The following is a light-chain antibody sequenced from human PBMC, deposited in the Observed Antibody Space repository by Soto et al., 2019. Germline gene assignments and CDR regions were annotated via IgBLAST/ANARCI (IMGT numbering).Light chain of an antibody. V-gene: IGKV1-39*01. CDR2: AAS. J-gene: IGKJ5*01. Sequence: DLQLTQSPSTLSASVVDRFTITCRASQSISSWFAWYQHQPVKAPNLLIYAASSLPGGVPSRFSASGSGTDFTLTISSLQPEDSAAYYCQQSYSIPITFGQGTRLEIK. CDR3: QQSYSIPIT. CDR1: QSISSW.